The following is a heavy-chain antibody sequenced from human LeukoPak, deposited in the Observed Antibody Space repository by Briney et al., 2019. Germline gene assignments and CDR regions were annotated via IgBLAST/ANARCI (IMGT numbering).Heavy chain of an antibody. J-gene: IGHJ6*02. CDR3: AREDPQTTGPEGMDV. Sequence: PSETLSLTCTVSGGSISYYYWSWIRQSPGKELEWIGYIYYSGTTNYNPSLKSRVTISVDTSKNQFSLQLRSVTAADTAVYYCAREDPQTTGPEGMDVWGQGTTVTVSS. CDR1: GGSISYYY. V-gene: IGHV4-59*01. D-gene: IGHD4-17*01. CDR2: IYYSGTT.